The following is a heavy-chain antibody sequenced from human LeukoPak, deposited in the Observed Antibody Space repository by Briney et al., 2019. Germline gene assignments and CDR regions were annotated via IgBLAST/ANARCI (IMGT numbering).Heavy chain of an antibody. Sequence: ASVKVSCKASGYTFTGYYMHWVRQALGQGLEWMGWINPNSGGTNYAQKFQGRVTMTRDTSISTAYMELSRLRSDDTAVYYCARGNGLLGSYTPGVCDTWGQGTMVTVSS. V-gene: IGHV1-2*02. CDR2: INPNSGGT. CDR3: ARGNGLLGSYTPGVCDT. CDR1: GYTFTGYY. D-gene: IGHD2-2*02. J-gene: IGHJ3*02.